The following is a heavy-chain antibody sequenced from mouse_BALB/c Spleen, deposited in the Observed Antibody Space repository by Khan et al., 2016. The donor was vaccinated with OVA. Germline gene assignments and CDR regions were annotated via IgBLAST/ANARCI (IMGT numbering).Heavy chain of an antibody. CDR3: VRDGAYHRSNGWFAY. J-gene: IGHJ3*01. CDR2: INPDNNYS. V-gene: IGHV1-4*01. CDR1: GYTFTSYS. Sequence: QVQLKQSGAELARPGASVKMSCKASGYTFTSYSMHWIRQRPGQALEWIGHINPDNNYSNYNQNFKDKATLIVDKSSSTSYMQLSSLTSEDSAVYYSVRDGAYHRSNGWFAYWGQGTLVTVSA. D-gene: IGHD2-14*01.